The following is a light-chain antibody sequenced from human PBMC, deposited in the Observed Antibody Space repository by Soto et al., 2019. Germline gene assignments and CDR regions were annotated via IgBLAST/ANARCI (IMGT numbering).Light chain of an antibody. CDR3: QQYYSYPLVT. CDR2: AAF. V-gene: IGKV1-8*01. CDR1: QGISSY. J-gene: IGKJ3*01. Sequence: AIRMTQSPSSLSASTGDRVTITCRASQGISSYLAWYQQKPGKAPKLLISAAFTLQSGVPSSFSGSESVTDFKLTITCLQSEDFATYYCQQYYSYPLVTFGPGTKVYIQ.